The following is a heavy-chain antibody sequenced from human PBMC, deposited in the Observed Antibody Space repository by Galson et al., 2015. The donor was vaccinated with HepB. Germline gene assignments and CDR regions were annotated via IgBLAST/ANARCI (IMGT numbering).Heavy chain of an antibody. D-gene: IGHD3-22*01. Sequence: CAISGDSVSSNSAAWNWIRQSPSRGLEWLGRTYYRSKWYNDYAVSVKSRITINPDTSKNQFSLQLNSVTPEDTAVYYCARGTYYYDSSGYYFGDGYYYYYGMEVWGQVTTVTVSS. CDR3: ARGTYYYDSSGYYFGDGYYYYYGMEV. J-gene: IGHJ6*02. CDR2: TYYRSKWYN. V-gene: IGHV6-1*01. CDR1: GDSVSSNSAA.